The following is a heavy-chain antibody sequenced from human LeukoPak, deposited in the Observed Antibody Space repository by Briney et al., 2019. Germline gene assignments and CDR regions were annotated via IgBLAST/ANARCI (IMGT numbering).Heavy chain of an antibody. CDR3: AKDRYYDIPFDY. CDR2: IRYDGSNK. V-gene: IGHV3-30*02. J-gene: IGHJ4*02. CDR1: GFTFSSYG. Sequence: GGSLRLPCAASGFTFSSYGMHWVRQAPGKGLEWVAFIRYDGSNKYYADSVKGRFTISRDNSKNTLYLQMNSLRAEDTAVYYCAKDRYYDIPFDYWGQGTLVTVSS. D-gene: IGHD3-9*01.